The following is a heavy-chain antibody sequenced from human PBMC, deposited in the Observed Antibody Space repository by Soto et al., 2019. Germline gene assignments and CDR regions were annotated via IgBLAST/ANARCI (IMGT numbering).Heavy chain of an antibody. Sequence: PGGSLRLSCATSGFTFRSYGMHWVRQAPDKGLEWVAAIQSDGSKEYYTDSVKGRFTISRDDSKNTVFLQMDSLRAEDTAIYYCGRDLGVGVVDFDSWGQGTLVTVSS. CDR1: GFTFRSYG. CDR3: GRDLGVGVVDFDS. J-gene: IGHJ4*02. V-gene: IGHV3-33*01. D-gene: IGHD1-26*01. CDR2: IQSDGSKE.